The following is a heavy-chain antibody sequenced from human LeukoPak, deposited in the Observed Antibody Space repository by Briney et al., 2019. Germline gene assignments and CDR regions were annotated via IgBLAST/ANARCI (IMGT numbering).Heavy chain of an antibody. CDR2: ISGSGGST. J-gene: IGHJ4*02. V-gene: IGHV3-23*01. CDR3: AKCVGATKYFDY. D-gene: IGHD1-26*01. CDR1: GFTFSSYG. Sequence: PGGSLRLSCAASGFTFSSYGMSWVRQAPGKGLEGVSAISGSGGSTYYADSVKGRFTISRDNSKNTLYLQMNSLRAEDTAVYYCAKCVGATKYFDYWGQGTLVTVSS.